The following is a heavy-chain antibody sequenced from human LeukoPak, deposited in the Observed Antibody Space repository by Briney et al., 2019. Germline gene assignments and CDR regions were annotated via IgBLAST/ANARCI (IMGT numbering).Heavy chain of an antibody. D-gene: IGHD6-13*01. Sequence: SETLSLTCAVYAGSFSGYYWSWIRQPPGKGLEWIGEINHSGSTNYNPSLKSRVTISVDTSKNQFSLKLSSVTAADTAVYYCAGSSWIYYYYYMDVWGKGTTVTISS. CDR2: INHSGST. CDR3: AGSSWIYYYYYMDV. J-gene: IGHJ6*03. V-gene: IGHV4-34*01. CDR1: AGSFSGYY.